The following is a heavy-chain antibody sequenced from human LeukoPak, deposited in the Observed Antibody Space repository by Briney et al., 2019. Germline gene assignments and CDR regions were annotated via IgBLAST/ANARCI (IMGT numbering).Heavy chain of an antibody. CDR2: IYYSGST. V-gene: IGHV4-39*01. CDR1: DGSISSNSYY. D-gene: IGHD6-13*01. J-gene: IGHJ4*02. CDR3: ARASSGSSWAFDY. Sequence: SETLSLTCTVSDGSISSNSYYWGWIRQPPGKGLEWIGSIYYSGSTYYNPSLKSRVTISVDTSKNQLSLKLSSVTAAGTAVYYCARASSGSSWAFDYWGLGTLVTVSS.